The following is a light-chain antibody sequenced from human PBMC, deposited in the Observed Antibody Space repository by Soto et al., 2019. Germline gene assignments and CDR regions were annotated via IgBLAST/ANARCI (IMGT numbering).Light chain of an antibody. J-gene: IGLJ2*01. CDR1: SSDVGGYNY. CDR2: DVS. Sequence: QSVLTQPRSVSGSPGQSVTISCTGTSSDVGGYNYVSWYQQHPGKAPKLMIYDVSKRPSGVPDRFSGSKSGNTASLTISGLQAEDEADYHCCSYAGSYTYVVLGGGTKLTVL. V-gene: IGLV2-11*01. CDR3: CSYAGSYTYVV.